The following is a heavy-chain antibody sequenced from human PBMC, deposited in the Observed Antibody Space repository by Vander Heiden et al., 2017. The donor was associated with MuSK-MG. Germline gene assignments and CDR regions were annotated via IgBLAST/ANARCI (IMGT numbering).Heavy chain of an antibody. V-gene: IGHV3-11*01. D-gene: IGHD1-1*01. Sequence: QVQLVASGGALVNPGGSLRLSCAASGFSFSDYYMGWIRQAPGKGLEWVSYITNSGSFKSYADAVKGRFTISRDNAEKSLSLQMSSLSAEDTAVYYCVRGTLEPNFDSWGQGTLVSVSS. CDR1: GFSFSDYY. CDR3: VRGTLEPNFDS. J-gene: IGHJ4*02. CDR2: ITNSGSFK.